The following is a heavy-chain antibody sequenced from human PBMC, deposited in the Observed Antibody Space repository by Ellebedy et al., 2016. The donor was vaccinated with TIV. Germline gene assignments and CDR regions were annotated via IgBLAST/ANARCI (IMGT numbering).Heavy chain of an antibody. Sequence: GESLKISCKGSGYSFTSYWMGWGRQVPGKGLEWMGMIYPGDSDTKYSPSYQGQVTISVDESSSTAFLQWSSLEASDSGMYYCAQRYYNSGYVFGYYAMDVWGQGTTVTVSS. D-gene: IGHD5-12*01. J-gene: IGHJ6*02. CDR2: IYPGDSDT. V-gene: IGHV5-51*01. CDR1: GYSFTSYW. CDR3: AQRYYNSGYVFGYYAMDV.